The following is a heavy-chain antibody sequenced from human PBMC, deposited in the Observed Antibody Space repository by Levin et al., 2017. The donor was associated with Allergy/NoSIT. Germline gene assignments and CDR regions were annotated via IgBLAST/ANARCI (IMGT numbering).Heavy chain of an antibody. Sequence: GGSLRLSCAASGFTFSDYYMSWIRQTPGKGLEWISYISSSSSTIYYADSVKGRFTISRDNAKNSLYLEMNSLRAEDTAVYYCARVPGYSGYEDYWGQGTLVSVSS. CDR1: GFTFSDYY. CDR2: ISSSSSTI. CDR3: ARVPGYSGYEDY. V-gene: IGHV3-11*01. J-gene: IGHJ4*02. D-gene: IGHD5-12*01.